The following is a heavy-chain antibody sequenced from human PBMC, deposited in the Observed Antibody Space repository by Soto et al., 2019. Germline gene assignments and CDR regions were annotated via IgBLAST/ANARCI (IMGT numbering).Heavy chain of an antibody. Sequence: QLQLQESGSGLLKPSQTLSLNCSVSGDSISSGGLSWNWLRQSPGRGLEWIGYIYYHGLTYYNPSLKSRVSMSLDSSDNQVSLSPSSVTAADSAVYYCARGRRSKRATAGTGWFDPWGPGTLVTVSS. CDR3: ARGRRSKRATAGTGWFDP. J-gene: IGHJ5*02. CDR2: IYYHGLT. CDR1: GDSISSGGLS. D-gene: IGHD6-13*01. V-gene: IGHV4-30-2*06.